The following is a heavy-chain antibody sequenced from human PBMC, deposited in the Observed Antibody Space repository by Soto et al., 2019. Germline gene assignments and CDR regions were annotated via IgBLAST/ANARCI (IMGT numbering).Heavy chain of an antibody. D-gene: IGHD2-21*02. V-gene: IGHV4-39*02. CDR1: DDSFTTTDSY. Sequence: SATLSLTCTVSDDSFTTTDSYWGWIRQSPGKGLEWIGSMFYNGITYYNPSLKSRVTISVDTSKTQFSLMLTSVTAADTAVYYCARDLWGYCGTDCYPLDVWGQGTTVT. J-gene: IGHJ6*02. CDR2: MFYNGIT. CDR3: ARDLWGYCGTDCYPLDV.